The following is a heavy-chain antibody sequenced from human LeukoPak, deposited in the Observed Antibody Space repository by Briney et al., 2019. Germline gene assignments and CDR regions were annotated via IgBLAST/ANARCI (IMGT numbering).Heavy chain of an antibody. CDR2: ISYDGSNK. D-gene: IGHD3-3*01. CDR1: GFTFSSYA. V-gene: IGHV3-30*04. Sequence: PGRSLRLSCAASGFTFSSYAMHWVRQAPGKGLEWVAVISYDGSNKYYADSVKGRFTISRDNSKNTLYLQMNSLRAEDTAVYYCAKDLAPEPPSDWSGYYGRYYYYYYGMDVWGQGTTVTVSS. CDR3: AKDLAPEPPSDWSGYYGRYYYYYYGMDV. J-gene: IGHJ6*02.